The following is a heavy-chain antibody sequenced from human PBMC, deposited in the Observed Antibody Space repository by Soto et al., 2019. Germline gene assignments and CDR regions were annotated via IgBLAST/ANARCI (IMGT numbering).Heavy chain of an antibody. CDR3: ARRGLSSSATFRYFYYGMDA. Sequence: QVQLVQSGAEVKKPGASVKVSCKASGYTFTSYDFNWVRQATGQGLEWMGWMNPNSGNTGYAQKFQGRVTMTRNTSISKAYMELSSLRSEDTAVYYCARRGLSSSATFRYFYYGMDAWGQGTTVTVSS. CDR2: MNPNSGNT. CDR1: GYTFTSYD. D-gene: IGHD6-6*01. V-gene: IGHV1-8*01. J-gene: IGHJ6*02.